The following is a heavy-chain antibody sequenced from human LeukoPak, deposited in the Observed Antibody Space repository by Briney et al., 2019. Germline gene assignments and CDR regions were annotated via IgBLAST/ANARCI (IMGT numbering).Heavy chain of an antibody. CDR2: IYYSGST. CDR3: AREISRTQREDY. J-gene: IGHJ4*02. V-gene: IGHV4-31*03. Sequence: SETLSLTCTVSGGSISSGGYYWSWIRQHPGKGLEWIGYIYYSGSTYYNPSLKSRVTISVDTSKNQFSLKLSSVTAADTAVYYCAREISRTQREDYWGQGTLDTVSS. CDR1: GGSISSGGYY. D-gene: IGHD6-25*01.